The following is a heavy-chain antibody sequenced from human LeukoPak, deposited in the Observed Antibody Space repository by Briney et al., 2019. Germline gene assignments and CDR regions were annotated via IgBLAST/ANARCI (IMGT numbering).Heavy chain of an antibody. CDR1: XGSISSYF. D-gene: IGHD7-27*01. V-gene: IGHV4-59*01. J-gene: IGHJ6*02. CDR2: VHYSGTT. Sequence: SETLSLTCIVSXGSISSYFWSWIRQPPGKGLEWIGYVHYSGTTNYNPSLRGRVTISVDTSKNQFSLKLSSVTAADTAVYYCARVLNWGSFNYYFGMDVWGQGTTVTVSS. CDR3: ARVLNWGSFNYYFGMDV.